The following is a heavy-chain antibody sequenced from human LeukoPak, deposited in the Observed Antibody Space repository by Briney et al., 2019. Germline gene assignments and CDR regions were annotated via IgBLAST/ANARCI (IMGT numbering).Heavy chain of an antibody. J-gene: IGHJ4*02. D-gene: IGHD2-2*01. CDR3: AKSQGRYCSSTSCYQDY. CDR1: GFTFNSYG. CDR2: IRYVGNNK. Sequence: GGSLRLSCAASGFTFNSYGMNWVRQAPGKGLEWVAFIRYVGNNKYYADSVKGRFTISRDNSKNTLYLQMNNLRTEDTAVYYCAKSQGRYCSSTSCYQDYWGQGTLVTVSS. V-gene: IGHV3-30*02.